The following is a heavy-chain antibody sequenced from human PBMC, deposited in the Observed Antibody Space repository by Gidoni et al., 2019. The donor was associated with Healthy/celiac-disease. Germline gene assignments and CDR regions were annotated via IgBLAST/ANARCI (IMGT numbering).Heavy chain of an antibody. J-gene: IGHJ4*02. V-gene: IGHV4-39*07. Sequence: QLQLQESGPGLVQPSETLSLTCTVSGGSISSSSYYMGWIRQPPGKGLEWIGSIYYSGSTYYNPCLKSRVTISVDTSKNQFSLKLSSVTAADTAVYYCARVDYTLDYWGQGTLVTVSS. CDR1: GGSISSSSYY. CDR2: IYYSGST. D-gene: IGHD4-4*01. CDR3: ARVDYTLDY.